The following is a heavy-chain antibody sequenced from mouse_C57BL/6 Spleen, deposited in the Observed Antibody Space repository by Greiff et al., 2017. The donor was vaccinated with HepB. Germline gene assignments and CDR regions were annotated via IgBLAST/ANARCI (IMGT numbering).Heavy chain of an antibody. CDR1: GSTFTSYW. CDR2: IDPSDSYT. J-gene: IGHJ1*03. CDR3: ARYGNYGGYFDV. Sequence: VQLQQPGAELVKPGASVKLSCKASGSTFTSYWMQWVKQRPGQGLEWIGEIDPSDSYTNYNQKFKGKATLTVDTSASTAYMQLSSLTSEDSAVYYCARYGNYGGYFDVWGTGTTVTVSS. V-gene: IGHV1-50*01. D-gene: IGHD2-1*01.